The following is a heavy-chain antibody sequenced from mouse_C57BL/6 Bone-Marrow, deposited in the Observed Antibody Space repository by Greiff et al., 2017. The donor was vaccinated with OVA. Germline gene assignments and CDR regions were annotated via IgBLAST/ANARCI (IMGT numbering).Heavy chain of an antibody. D-gene: IGHD1-1*01. CDR3: ARHPILYGSSDWYFDV. CDR2: ISSGGSYT. J-gene: IGHJ1*03. Sequence: EVQLQESGGDLVKPGGSLKLSCAASGFTFSSYGMSWVRQTPDKRLEWVATISSGGSYTYYPDRVKGRFTISRDNAKNTLYLQMSSLKSEDTAMCYCARHPILYGSSDWYFDVWGTGTTVTVSS. V-gene: IGHV5-6*01. CDR1: GFTFSSYG.